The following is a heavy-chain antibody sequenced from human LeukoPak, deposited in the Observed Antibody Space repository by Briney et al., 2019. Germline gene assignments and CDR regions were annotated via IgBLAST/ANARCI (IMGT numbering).Heavy chain of an antibody. CDR3: ARAPGGYSYGSPNYFDY. CDR2: ISGSGGST. J-gene: IGHJ4*02. D-gene: IGHD5-18*01. CDR1: GFTFSSYA. V-gene: IGHV3-23*01. Sequence: GGSLRLSCAASGFTFSSYAMSWVRQAPGKGLEWVSAISGSGGSTYYADSVKGRFTISRDNSKNTLYLQMNSLRAEDTAVYYCARAPGGYSYGSPNYFDYWGQGTLVTVSS.